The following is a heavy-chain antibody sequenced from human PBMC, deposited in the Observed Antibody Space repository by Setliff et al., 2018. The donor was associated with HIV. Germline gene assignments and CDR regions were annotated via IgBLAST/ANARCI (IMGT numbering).Heavy chain of an antibody. CDR2: IYHSGTT. CDR3: ARERYFYHNDGSRSRHFDY. Sequence: SETLSLTCAVYGGSFSGYYWGWIRQAPGKGLEWIGRIYHSGTTYYNPSLKSRVTISVDTSKNQFSLKLSSVTAADTAVYYCARERYFYHNDGSRSRHFDYWGQGALVTVSS. CDR1: GGSFSGYY. V-gene: IGHV4-34*01. D-gene: IGHD3-10*01. J-gene: IGHJ4*02.